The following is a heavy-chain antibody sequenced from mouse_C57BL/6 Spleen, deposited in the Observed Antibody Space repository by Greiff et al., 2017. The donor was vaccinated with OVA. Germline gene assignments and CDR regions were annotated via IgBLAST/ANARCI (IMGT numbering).Heavy chain of an antibody. Sequence: VQLQQSGAELARPGASVKLSCKASGYTFTSYGISWVKQRTGQGLEWIGEIYPRSGNTYYNEKFKGKATLTADKSSSTAYMELRSLTSEDSAVYFFARSGGSSYDYAMDYWGQGTSVTVSS. J-gene: IGHJ4*01. CDR3: ARSGGSSYDYAMDY. CDR2: IYPRSGNT. V-gene: IGHV1-81*01. CDR1: GYTFTSYG. D-gene: IGHD1-1*01.